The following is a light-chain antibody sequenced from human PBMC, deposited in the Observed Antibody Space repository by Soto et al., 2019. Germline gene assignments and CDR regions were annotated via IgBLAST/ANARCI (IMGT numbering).Light chain of an antibody. J-gene: IGKJ4*01. V-gene: IGKV3-15*01. CDR1: QSVRRN. Sequence: EIVMTQSPAPLSVSPGERATFSCRASQSVRRNLACYQQKPGQTPRLLIYGASTRATVIPARFSGSGSGTEFTLTISSLQSEDFAVYYCQQYNSWTPLTFGGGTQVEIK. CDR2: GAS. CDR3: QQYNSWTPLT.